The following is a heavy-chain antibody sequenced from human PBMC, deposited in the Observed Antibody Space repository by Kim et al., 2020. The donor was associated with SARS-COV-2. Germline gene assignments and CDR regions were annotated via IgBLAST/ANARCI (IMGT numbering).Heavy chain of an antibody. D-gene: IGHD3-22*01. Sequence: YNDYAVSVKSRITINPDTSKNQFSLQLNSVTTEDTAVYYCARAITMIVDYRGQGTLVTVSS. CDR3: ARAITMIVDY. CDR2: YN. J-gene: IGHJ4*02. V-gene: IGHV6-1*01.